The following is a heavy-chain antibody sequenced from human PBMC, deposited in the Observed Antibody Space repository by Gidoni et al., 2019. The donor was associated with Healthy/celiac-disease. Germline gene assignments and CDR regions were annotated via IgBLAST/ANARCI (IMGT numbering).Heavy chain of an antibody. CDR2: ISPILGIA. V-gene: IGHV1-69*09. D-gene: IGHD3-22*01. J-gene: IGHJ3*02. CDR3: ARFETYYYDSSGYYYAADAFDI. CDR1: GGTFSSYA. Sequence: QVQLVQSGAEVKKPGSSVKVSCKASGGTFSSYAISWVRQAPGQGLEWMGRISPILGIANYAQKFQGRVTITADKSTSTAYMELSSLRSEDTAVYYCARFETYYYDSSGYYYAADAFDIWGQGTMVTVSS.